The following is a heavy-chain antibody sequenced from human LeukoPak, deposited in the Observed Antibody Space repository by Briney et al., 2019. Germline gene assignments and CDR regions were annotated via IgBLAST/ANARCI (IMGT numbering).Heavy chain of an antibody. CDR2: INHSGST. CDR3: ARPRDCSSSSFDY. J-gene: IGHJ4*02. CDR1: GGSFSGYY. V-gene: IGHV4-34*01. Sequence: PSETLSLTCAVYGGSFSGYYWSWIRQPPGKGLEWIGEINHSGSTNYNPSLKSRVTISVDTSKNQFSLKLSPVTAADTAVYYCARPRDCSSSSFDYWGQGTLVTVSS. D-gene: IGHD6-6*01.